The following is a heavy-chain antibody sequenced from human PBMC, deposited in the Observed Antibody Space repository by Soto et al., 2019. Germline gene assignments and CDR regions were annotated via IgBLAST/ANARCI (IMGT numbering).Heavy chain of an antibody. D-gene: IGHD2-15*01. J-gene: IGHJ4*02. Sequence: QLQLQESGPGLVKPSETLSLTCTVSGGSISSSSYYWGWIRQPPGKGLEWIGSIYYSGSTYYNPSLKSRVTISVDTSKNQFSLKLSSVTAADTAVYYCATGYCSGGSCYYFDYWGQGTLVTVSS. V-gene: IGHV4-39*01. CDR1: GGSISSSSYY. CDR3: ATGYCSGGSCYYFDY. CDR2: IYYSGST.